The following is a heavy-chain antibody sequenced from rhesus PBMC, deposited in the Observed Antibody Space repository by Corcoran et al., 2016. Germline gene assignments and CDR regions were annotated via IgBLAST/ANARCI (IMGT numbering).Heavy chain of an antibody. D-gene: IGHD2-27*01. Sequence: QVQLQESGPGLVKPSETLSLTCAVSVCSISSYWWTWFRPPPGKGLEWIGEINGNRGNTNYNPSLKSRVTISKDASKNQFSLKLDSLTAADTAVYYCARLVVFTAHDYWGQGVLVTVSS. V-gene: IGHV4-80*01. J-gene: IGHJ4*01. CDR2: INGNRGNT. CDR1: VCSISSYW. CDR3: ARLVVFTAHDY.